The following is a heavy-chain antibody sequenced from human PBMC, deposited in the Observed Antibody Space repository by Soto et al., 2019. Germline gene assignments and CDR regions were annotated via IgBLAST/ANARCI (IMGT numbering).Heavy chain of an antibody. J-gene: IGHJ6*02. CDR3: ARVPSRSSGGAYYGMDV. D-gene: IGHD6-6*01. V-gene: IGHV4-30-4*01. Sequence: LSLTCTVSGGAISSGDYYGSWIRQPPGKGLEWIGYIYYSGSTYYNPSLKSRVTISVDTSKNQFSLKLSSVTAADTAVYYCARVPSRSSGGAYYGMDVWGQGTKVTVYS. CDR1: GGAISSGDYY. CDR2: IYYSGST.